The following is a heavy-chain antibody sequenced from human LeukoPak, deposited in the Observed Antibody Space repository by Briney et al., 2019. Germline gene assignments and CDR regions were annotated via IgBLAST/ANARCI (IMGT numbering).Heavy chain of an antibody. CDR3: AKEGQNYGFWSGYTGNWFDP. J-gene: IGHJ5*02. D-gene: IGHD3-3*01. Sequence: GSLRLSCAASGFTFSSYGMHWVRQAPGKGLEWVAVISYDGSNKYYADSVKGRFTISRHNSKNTLYLQMNSLRAEDTAVYYCAKEGQNYGFWSGYTGNWFDPWGQGTLVTVSS. CDR2: ISYDGSNK. V-gene: IGHV3-30*18. CDR1: GFTFSSYG.